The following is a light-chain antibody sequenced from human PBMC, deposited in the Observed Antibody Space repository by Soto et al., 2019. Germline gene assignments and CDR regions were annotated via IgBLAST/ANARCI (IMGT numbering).Light chain of an antibody. J-gene: IGKJ1*01. V-gene: IGKV1-5*01. Sequence: DIQMTQSAPTLPASVGDRVTITCRASQSIRHYLAWYQQMPGKAPKLLIYGASTLQSGVPSRFSGSGSGTEFTLNISSLQPDDFGTYFCQHHNSYSQTFGQGTKVDIK. CDR2: GAS. CDR1: QSIRHY. CDR3: QHHNSYSQT.